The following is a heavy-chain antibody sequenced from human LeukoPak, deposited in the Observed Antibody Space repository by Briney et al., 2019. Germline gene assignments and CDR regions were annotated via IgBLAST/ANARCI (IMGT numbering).Heavy chain of an antibody. D-gene: IGHD3-10*01. CDR3: ARDARFGELSVSKFDP. J-gene: IGHJ5*02. CDR1: GYTFTGYY. V-gene: IGHV1-2*02. Sequence: ASVKVSCKASGYTFTGYYMHWVRQAPGQGLEWMGWINPNSGGTNYAQKFQGRVTMTRDTSISTAYMELSRLRSDDTAVYYCARDARFGELSVSKFDPWGQGTLVTVSS. CDR2: INPNSGGT.